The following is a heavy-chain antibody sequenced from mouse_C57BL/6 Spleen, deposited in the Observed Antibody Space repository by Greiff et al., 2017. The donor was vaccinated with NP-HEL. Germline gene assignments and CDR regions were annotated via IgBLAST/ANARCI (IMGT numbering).Heavy chain of an antibody. Sequence: EVQLVESGGGLVQPKGSLKLSCAASGFSFNTYAMNWVRQAPGKGLEWVARIRSKSNNYATYYTASVKDRFTISREDSESKLYLQMNNLKTEDTAMYYWVRQDYYGSSNAWFAYWGQGTLVTVSA. V-gene: IGHV10-1*01. CDR3: VRQDYYGSSNAWFAY. CDR2: IRSKSNNYAT. D-gene: IGHD1-1*01. J-gene: IGHJ3*01. CDR1: GFSFNTYA.